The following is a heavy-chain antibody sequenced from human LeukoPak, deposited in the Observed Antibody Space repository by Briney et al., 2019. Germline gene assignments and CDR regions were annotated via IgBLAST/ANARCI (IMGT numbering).Heavy chain of an antibody. Sequence: PGGSLRLSCAASGFTFSDYYMSWIRQAPGKGLEWVSYISSSGSTIYYADSVKGRFTISRDNAKNSLYLQMNSLRAEDTAVYYCARIDGSGRLSELYYYYGMDAWGQGTTVTVSS. D-gene: IGHD3-10*01. CDR3: ARIDGSGRLSELYYYYGMDA. V-gene: IGHV3-11*01. CDR2: ISSSGSTI. CDR1: GFTFSDYY. J-gene: IGHJ6*02.